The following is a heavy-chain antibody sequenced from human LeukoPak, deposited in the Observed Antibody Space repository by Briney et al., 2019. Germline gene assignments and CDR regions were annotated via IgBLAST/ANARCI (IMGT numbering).Heavy chain of an antibody. CDR2: IYYSGSA. Sequence: SETPSLTCTVSRGSISRSSYYWGWIRRPPGTGLEWIGSIYYSGSAYYNPSLKSRVTISVDTSKNQFSLRLSSVTAADTAVYYCTRRTEHCDNCLDYGGQGTLVTVSS. CDR1: RGSISRSSYY. CDR3: TRRTEHCDNCLDY. V-gene: IGHV4-39*05. J-gene: IGHJ4*02. D-gene: IGHD1-20*01.